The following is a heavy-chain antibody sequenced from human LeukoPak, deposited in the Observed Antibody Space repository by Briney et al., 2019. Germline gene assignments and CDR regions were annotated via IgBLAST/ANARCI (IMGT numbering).Heavy chain of an antibody. J-gene: IGHJ4*02. V-gene: IGHV1-58*02. CDR2: IVVGSGNT. CDR3: ARDNGSGSYLFDY. D-gene: IGHD3-10*01. Sequence: SVKVSCKASGFTFTSSAMQWVRQARGQRLEWIGWIVVGSGNTNYAQKFQERVTITRDMSTSTAYMELSSLRSEDTAVYYCARDNGSGSYLFDYWGQGTLVTVSS. CDR1: GFTFTSSA.